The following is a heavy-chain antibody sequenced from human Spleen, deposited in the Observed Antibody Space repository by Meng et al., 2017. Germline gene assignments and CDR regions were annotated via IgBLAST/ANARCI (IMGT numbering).Heavy chain of an antibody. CDR3: GRLGPAVVDTKYGF. CDR2: IKQDGSEK. V-gene: IGHV3-7*01. CDR1: GFTFSSSL. D-gene: IGHD3-16*01. Sequence: GESLKISCAASGFTFSSSLMTWVRQAPGKGLEWVANIKQDGSEKYYADSVKGRFIISRDNAKNSLYLQMNSLRPEDTAVYNCGRLGPAVVDTKYGFWGRGTLVTVSS. J-gene: IGHJ4*02.